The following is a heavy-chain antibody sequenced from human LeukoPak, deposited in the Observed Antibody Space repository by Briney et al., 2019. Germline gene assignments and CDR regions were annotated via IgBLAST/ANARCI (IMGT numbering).Heavy chain of an antibody. CDR2: LHYGGTP. J-gene: IGHJ3*02. V-gene: IGHV4-39*01. CDR1: GDSIRSSRYH. CDR3: ARIRIGAFDM. D-gene: IGHD2/OR15-2a*01. Sequence: PSETLSLTCPVSGDSIRSSRYHRGWIRQPPGKGLEWIGSLHYGGTPYYNPSLNSRVTISADTSKDLLYLSLSSVTAADTAVYYCARIRIGAFDMWGQGTMVTVSS.